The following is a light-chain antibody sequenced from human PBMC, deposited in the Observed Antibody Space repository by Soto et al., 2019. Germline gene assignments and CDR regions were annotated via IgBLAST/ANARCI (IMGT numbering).Light chain of an antibody. CDR2: DAS. J-gene: IGKJ4*01. Sequence: EIVLTQSPVTLSLSPGERATLSCRASQSVTTFLAWYQQKPGQAPRLLIYDASKRATGIPARFSGSGCGTDFTLTICSLEPEDFAVYYCQQRTNWPLTFGGGTKVAIK. V-gene: IGKV3-11*01. CDR3: QQRTNWPLT. CDR1: QSVTTF.